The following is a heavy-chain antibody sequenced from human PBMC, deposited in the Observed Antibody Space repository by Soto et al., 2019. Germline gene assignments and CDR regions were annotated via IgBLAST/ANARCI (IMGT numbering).Heavy chain of an antibody. Sequence: EVQLVESGGGLVQPGGSLRLSCAASGFTFSSYWMHWFRQVPGKGLVWVSRIHFDGSTTHYADSVKGRFTISRDNAKNTLSLQMNSLRAEYTAVYYCARDAYISGYYQFDYWGQGTLVTVSS. CDR2: IHFDGSTT. CDR1: GFTFSSYW. J-gene: IGHJ4*02. D-gene: IGHD6-19*01. V-gene: IGHV3-74*01. CDR3: ARDAYISGYYQFDY.